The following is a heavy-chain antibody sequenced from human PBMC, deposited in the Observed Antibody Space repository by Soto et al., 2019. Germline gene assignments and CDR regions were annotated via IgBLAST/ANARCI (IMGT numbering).Heavy chain of an antibody. V-gene: IGHV3-30*03. D-gene: IGHD3-3*01. J-gene: IGHJ4*01. CDR3: ARSFFDNFDY. CDR1: GFTFSSYG. Sequence: GGSLRLSCAASGFTFSSYGMHWVRQAPGKGLEWVAVISYDGSNKYYADSVKGRFTISRDKSISTAYLQWSSLKASDTAIYYCARSFFDNFDYWGHGTLVTVSS. CDR2: ISYDGSNK.